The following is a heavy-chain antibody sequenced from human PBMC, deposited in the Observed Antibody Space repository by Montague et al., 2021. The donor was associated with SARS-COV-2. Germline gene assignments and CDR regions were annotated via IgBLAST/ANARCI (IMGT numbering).Heavy chain of an antibody. D-gene: IGHD3-22*01. CDR2: ICPSGST. CDR3: ARGLIDITMMVVVFTGASLYFDY. V-gene: IGHV4-34*01. Sequence: SETLSLTCGVSGGSLSGYHWSWIHQPPGKGLEWIGEICPSGSTNYNPSLKSRVIISLDTSKNQFSLKLSSVTAADTAVYYCARGLIDITMMVVVFTGASLYFDYWGQGILVTVSS. CDR1: GGSLSGYH. J-gene: IGHJ4*02.